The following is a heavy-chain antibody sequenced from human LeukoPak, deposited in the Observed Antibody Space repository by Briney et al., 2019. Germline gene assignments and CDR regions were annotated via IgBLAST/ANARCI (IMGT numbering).Heavy chain of an antibody. J-gene: IGHJ6*02. CDR2: IYTSGST. D-gene: IGHD6-13*01. V-gene: IGHV4-39*07. CDR1: GGSISSSSYY. Sequence: SETLSLTCTVSGGSISSSSYYWGWIRQPPGKGLEWIGRIYTSGSTNYNPSLKSRVTMSVDTSKNQFSLKLSSVTAADTAVYYCARDPAGYDYGMDVWGQGTTVTVSS. CDR3: ARDPAGYDYGMDV.